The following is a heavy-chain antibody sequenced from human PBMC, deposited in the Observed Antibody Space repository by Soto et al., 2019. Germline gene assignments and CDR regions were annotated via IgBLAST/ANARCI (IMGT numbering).Heavy chain of an antibody. CDR1: GYTFTSYD. J-gene: IGHJ5*02. Sequence: GASVKVSCKASGYTFTSYDINWVRQAPGQGLEWMGGIIPIFGTANYAQKFQGRVTITADESTSTAYMELSSLRSEDTAVYYCARDLGRITIFGVDNNWFDPWGQGTLVTVSS. V-gene: IGHV1-69*13. CDR2: IIPIFGTA. D-gene: IGHD3-3*01. CDR3: ARDLGRITIFGVDNNWFDP.